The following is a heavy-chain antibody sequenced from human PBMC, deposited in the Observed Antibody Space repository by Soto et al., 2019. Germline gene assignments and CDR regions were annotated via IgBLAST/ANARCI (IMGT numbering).Heavy chain of an antibody. J-gene: IGHJ4*02. Sequence: EVQLMESGGGFVQPGGSLRLSCTASGFTFSNFWMNWVRQAPGRGLEWVANIKQDGSETYYVDSVKGRFVISRDNAKNSLSLQMNSLTAEDTAVYYCATNTVTKVDDYWGQGTLVTVSS. CDR3: ATNTVTKVDDY. D-gene: IGHD4-17*01. CDR2: IKQDGSET. V-gene: IGHV3-7*03. CDR1: GFTFSNFW.